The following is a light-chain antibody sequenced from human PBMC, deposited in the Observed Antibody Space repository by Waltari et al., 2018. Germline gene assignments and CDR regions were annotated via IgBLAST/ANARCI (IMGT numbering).Light chain of an antibody. CDR2: AAS. J-gene: IGKJ4*01. CDR1: QNIFNY. V-gene: IGKV1-39*01. CDR3: QHSYSTPVT. Sequence: DIQLTQSPSSLSASVGDRVTITCRASQNIFNYLHWYQQKPGKAPKLLIYAASTLQSGVPSRFSGSGSGTDFTLTISTLQPEDFATYYCQHSYSTPVTFGGGTKVEIK.